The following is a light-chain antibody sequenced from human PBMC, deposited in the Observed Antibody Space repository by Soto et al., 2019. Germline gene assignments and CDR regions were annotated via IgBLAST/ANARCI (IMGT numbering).Light chain of an antibody. J-gene: IGKJ2*01. CDR2: GAS. V-gene: IGKV3-20*01. CDR3: QQYGSSPPYT. Sequence: EIVLTQSPGTLSLSPGERATLSCRASQSVSSSYLAWYQQKPGQAPRLLIYGASSRATGIPDRFSGSGSGTDFPLTISGLEPDDFAVYFCQQYGSSPPYTFGQGTKLEIK. CDR1: QSVSSSY.